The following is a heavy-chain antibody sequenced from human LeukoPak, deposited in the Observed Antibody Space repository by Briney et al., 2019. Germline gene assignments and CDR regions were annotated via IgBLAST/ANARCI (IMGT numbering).Heavy chain of an antibody. J-gene: IGHJ4*02. Sequence: GSLRLSCAASGFTFSDYYMTWIRQPPGKGLEWIGYIHYSGTTNYNPSLKSRVTISVGTSNNQFSLTLRSVTAADTAVYYCARGGFDSSAYYNYFDSWGQGTLVTVSS. V-gene: IGHV4-59*01. CDR3: ARGGFDSSAYYNYFDS. CDR1: GFTFSDYY. D-gene: IGHD3-22*01. CDR2: IHYSGTT.